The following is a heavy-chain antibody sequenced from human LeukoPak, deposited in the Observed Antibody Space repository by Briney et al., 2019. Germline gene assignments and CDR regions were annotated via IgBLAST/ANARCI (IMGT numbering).Heavy chain of an antibody. D-gene: IGHD2-2*01. CDR2: IKSKTDGGTT. V-gene: IGHV3-15*01. Sequence: GGSLRLSCAASGFTFSNAWMSWVRQAPGKGLEWVGRIKSKTDGGTTDYAAPVKGRFTISRDDSKNTLYLQMNSLKTEDTAVYYCARADIVVVPAAMLPDYWGQGTLVTVSS. CDR1: GFTFSNAW. J-gene: IGHJ4*02. CDR3: ARADIVVVPAAMLPDY.